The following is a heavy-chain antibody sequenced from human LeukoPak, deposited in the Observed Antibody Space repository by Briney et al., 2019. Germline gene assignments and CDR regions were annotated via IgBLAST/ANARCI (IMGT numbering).Heavy chain of an antibody. CDR3: ARRGSGWSD. J-gene: IGHJ4*02. V-gene: IGHV4-39*07. CDR2: MYSSGRT. D-gene: IGHD6-19*01. Sequence: TSETLSLTCSVSGGSISSSSYYWGWIRQPPGKGLEWIGSMYSSGRTYHNPSLKSRVTISVDTSNNQFSLKLTSVTAADTAVYYCARRGSGWSDWGQGTRVTVSS. CDR1: GGSISSSSYY.